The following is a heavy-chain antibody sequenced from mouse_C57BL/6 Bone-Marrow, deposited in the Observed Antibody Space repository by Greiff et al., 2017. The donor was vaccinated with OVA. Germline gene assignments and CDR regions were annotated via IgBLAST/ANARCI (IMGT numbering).Heavy chain of an antibody. J-gene: IGHJ4*01. CDR3: ARDFYYGNYAMDY. CDR1: GYTFTSYW. V-gene: IGHV1-50*01. Sequence: QVQLQQPGAELVKPGASVKLSCKASGYTFTSYWMQWVKQRPGQGLEWIGEIDPSGGCTNYNQKFKGKATLTVAKSSSTAYMQLSSLTSEDSAVYYCARDFYYGNYAMDYGGQGTSVTVSA. D-gene: IGHD2-1*01. CDR2: IDPSGGCT.